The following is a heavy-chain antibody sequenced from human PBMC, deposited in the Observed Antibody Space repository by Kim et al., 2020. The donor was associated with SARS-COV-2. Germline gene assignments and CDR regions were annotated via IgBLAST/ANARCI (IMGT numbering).Heavy chain of an antibody. CDR2: IYTSGST. Sequence: SETLSLTCTVSGGSISSYYWSWIRQPAGKGLEWIGRIYTSGSTNYNPSLKSRVTMSVDTSKNQFSLKLSSVTAADTAVYYCARDSRHASDYYFDYWGQGTLVTVSS. CDR3: ARDSRHASDYYFDY. J-gene: IGHJ4*02. CDR1: GGSISSYY. D-gene: IGHD6-6*01. V-gene: IGHV4-4*07.